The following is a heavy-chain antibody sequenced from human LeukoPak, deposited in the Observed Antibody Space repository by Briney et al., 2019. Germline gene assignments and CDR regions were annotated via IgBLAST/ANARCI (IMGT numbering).Heavy chain of an antibody. CDR3: AKAEAAVADKSNWFDP. J-gene: IGHJ5*02. D-gene: IGHD6-19*01. CDR2: ISYDGINK. CDR1: GFTFSSYA. Sequence: PGGSLRLSCAASGFTFSSYAMHWVRQAPGKGLGWVAVISYDGINKYYADSVKGRFTISRDNSKNTLYLQMNSLRAEDTAVYYCAKAEAAVADKSNWFDPWGQGTLVTVSS. V-gene: IGHV3-30-3*01.